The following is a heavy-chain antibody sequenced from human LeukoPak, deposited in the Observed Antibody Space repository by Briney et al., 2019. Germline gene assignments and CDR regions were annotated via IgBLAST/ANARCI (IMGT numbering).Heavy chain of an antibody. D-gene: IGHD2-2*01. CDR1: GGSISSSSYY. CDR2: IYYSGSA. Sequence: RPSETLSLTCTVSGGSISSSSYYWGWIRQPPGKGLEWIGSIYYSGSAYYNPSLKSRVTISVDTSKNQFSLKLSSVTAADTAVYYCARRGSSTRPIDYWGQGTLVTVSS. CDR3: ARRGSSTRPIDY. V-gene: IGHV4-39*01. J-gene: IGHJ4*02.